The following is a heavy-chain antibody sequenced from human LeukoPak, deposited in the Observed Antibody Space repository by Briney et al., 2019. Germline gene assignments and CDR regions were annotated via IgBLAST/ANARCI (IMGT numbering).Heavy chain of an antibody. CDR2: ISSSSSYI. D-gene: IGHD6-13*01. J-gene: IGHJ4*02. V-gene: IGHV3-21*01. CDR3: ARDLLVPGIAAAGTHY. Sequence: GGSLRLSCAASGFSFSAYGVHWVRQAPGKGLEWVSSISSSSSYIYYADSVKGRFTISRDNAKNSLYLQMNSLRAEDTAVYYCARDLLVPGIAAAGTHYWGQGTLVTVSS. CDR1: GFSFSAYG.